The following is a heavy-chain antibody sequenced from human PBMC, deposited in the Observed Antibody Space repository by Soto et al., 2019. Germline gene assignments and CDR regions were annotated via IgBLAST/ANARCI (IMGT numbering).Heavy chain of an antibody. CDR1: GYTFTSYG. CDR2: ISAYNGNT. V-gene: IGHV1-18*01. J-gene: IGHJ4*02. D-gene: IGHD6-6*01. CDR3: ARERNGDSSSRDRYFDY. Sequence: QVQLVQSGAEVKKPGASVKVSCKASGYTFTSYGISWVRQAPGQGLEWMGWISAYNGNTNYAQKLQGRVTMTTDTSTSTAYMELRRLRSDDTAVYYCARERNGDSSSRDRYFDYWGQGTLVTVSS.